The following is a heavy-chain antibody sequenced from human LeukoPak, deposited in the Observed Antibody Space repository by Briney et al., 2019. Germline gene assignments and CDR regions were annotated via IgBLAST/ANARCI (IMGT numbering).Heavy chain of an antibody. CDR3: AKATPATAAFES. J-gene: IGHJ4*02. CDR1: GFTFSMYA. Sequence: PGGSLRLSCAASGFTFSMYAMSWVRQAPGKGLEWVSTISSSGGSTYYADSVKGRFTISRDNSKNTLYLQMNSLRAEDTVVYYCAKATPATAAFESWGQGTLLTVSS. D-gene: IGHD6-13*01. V-gene: IGHV3-23*01. CDR2: ISSSGGST.